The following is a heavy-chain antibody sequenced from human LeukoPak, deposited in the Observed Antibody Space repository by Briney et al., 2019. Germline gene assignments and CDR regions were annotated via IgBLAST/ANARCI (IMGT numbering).Heavy chain of an antibody. CDR2: INVGNGNT. CDR3: ARSTEYSSGSNGGYYFDY. Sequence: ASVKVSCKASGYTFTNYALHWVRQAPGQGLEWVGWINVGNGNTKYSQKFQDRVTITRDTTASTDYMELSSLRSEDTAIYYCARSTEYSSGSNGGYYFDYWGQGTLVTVSS. D-gene: IGHD6-19*01. J-gene: IGHJ4*02. CDR1: GYTFTNYA. V-gene: IGHV1-3*01.